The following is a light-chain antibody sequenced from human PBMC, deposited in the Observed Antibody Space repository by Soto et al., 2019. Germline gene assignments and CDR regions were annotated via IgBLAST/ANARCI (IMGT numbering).Light chain of an antibody. V-gene: IGKV3-20*01. CDR2: GAS. CDR1: QSVTTY. J-gene: IGKJ1*01. CDR3: QQYGSSGT. Sequence: EIVFTQSPDTLSLSPGERATLSCRASQSVTTYLAWYQQKPGQAPRLLIYGASNRATGIPDRFSGSGSGTDFTLTISRLEPEDFAVYYCQQYGSSGTFGQGTKVDIK.